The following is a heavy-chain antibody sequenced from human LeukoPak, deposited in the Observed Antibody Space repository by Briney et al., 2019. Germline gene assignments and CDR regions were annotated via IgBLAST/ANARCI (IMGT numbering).Heavy chain of an antibody. Sequence: GGSLRLSCAASGFTVGSNYMSWVRQAPGKGLEWVSVIYSGGSTYYADSVKGRFTISRDNAKNSLYLQMNSLRAEDTAVYYCARDRWLDYWGQGTLVTVSS. CDR3: ARDRWLDY. V-gene: IGHV3-66*01. J-gene: IGHJ4*02. CDR2: IYSGGST. D-gene: IGHD3-16*02. CDR1: GFTVGSNY.